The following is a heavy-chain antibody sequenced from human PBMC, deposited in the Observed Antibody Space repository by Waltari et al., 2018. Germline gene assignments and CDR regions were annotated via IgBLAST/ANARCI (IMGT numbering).Heavy chain of an antibody. Sequence: QVQLVQSGAEVKKPGSSVKVSCTASGGTFSSYAISWVRQAPGQGLEWMGGIIPIFGTANYAQKFQGRVTITTDESTSTAYMELSSLRSEDTAVYYCARETYYYDSSGYYYYYYGMDVWGQGTTVTVSS. CDR2: IIPIFGTA. D-gene: IGHD3-22*01. CDR3: ARETYYYDSSGYYYYYYGMDV. V-gene: IGHV1-69*05. J-gene: IGHJ6*02. CDR1: GGTFSSYA.